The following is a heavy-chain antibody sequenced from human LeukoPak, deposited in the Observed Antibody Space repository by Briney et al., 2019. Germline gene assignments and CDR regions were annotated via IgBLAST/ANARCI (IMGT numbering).Heavy chain of an antibody. CDR1: GFTFSSYA. V-gene: IGHV3-30-3*01. CDR3: ARVVVSSSSDYFDY. Sequence: GGSLRLSCAASGFTFSSYAMHWVRQAPGKGLEWVAVISYDGSNKYYADSVKGRFTISRDNSKNTLYLQMNSLRAEDTAVYYCARVVVSSSSDYFDYWGQGTLVIVSS. CDR2: ISYDGSNK. D-gene: IGHD6-6*01. J-gene: IGHJ4*02.